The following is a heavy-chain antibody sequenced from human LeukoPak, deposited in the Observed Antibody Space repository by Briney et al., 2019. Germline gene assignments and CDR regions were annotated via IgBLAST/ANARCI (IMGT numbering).Heavy chain of an antibody. Sequence: GGSLRLSCAASGFTFSSYAMHWVRQAPGKGLEWVAVISYDGSNKYYADPVKGRFTISRDNSKNTLYLQMNSLRAEDTAVYYCARDRVGATDYFDYWGQGTLVTVSS. CDR1: GFTFSSYA. J-gene: IGHJ4*02. D-gene: IGHD1-26*01. CDR3: ARDRVGATDYFDY. V-gene: IGHV3-30-3*01. CDR2: ISYDGSNK.